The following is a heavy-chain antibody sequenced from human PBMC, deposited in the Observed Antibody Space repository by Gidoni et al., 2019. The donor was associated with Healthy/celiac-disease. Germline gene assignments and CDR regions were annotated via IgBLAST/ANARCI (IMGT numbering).Heavy chain of an antibody. CDR1: GFTFSSYA. J-gene: IGHJ6*02. D-gene: IGHD3-3*01. CDR3: ARRAGITIFGVVYYYYGMDV. CDR2: ISYDGSNK. Sequence: QVQLVESGGGVVQPGRSLRLSCAASGFTFSSYAMPWVRQAPGKGLEWVAVISYDGSNKYYADSVKGRFTISRDNSKNTLYLQMNSLRAEDTAVYYCARRAGITIFGVVYYYYGMDVWGQGTTVTVSS. V-gene: IGHV3-30-3*01.